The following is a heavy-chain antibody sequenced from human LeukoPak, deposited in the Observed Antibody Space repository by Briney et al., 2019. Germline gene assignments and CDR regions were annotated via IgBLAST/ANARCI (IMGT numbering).Heavy chain of an antibody. J-gene: IGHJ4*02. Sequence: PSETLSLTCTVSGGSISSSNYYWGWIRQPPGKGLEWIGCIYYSGSTYYNPSLKRRVTISVDTSKNQFSLKLTSVPAPDTAVYYCARAMPYFCGSIAVPGTIDYWGQGILVTASS. CDR3: ARAMPYFCGSIAVPGTIDY. CDR1: GGSISSSNYY. D-gene: IGHD6-19*01. CDR2: IYYSGST. V-gene: IGHV4-39*02.